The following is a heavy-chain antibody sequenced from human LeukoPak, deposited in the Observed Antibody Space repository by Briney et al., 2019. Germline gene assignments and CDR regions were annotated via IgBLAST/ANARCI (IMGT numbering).Heavy chain of an antibody. D-gene: IGHD3-10*01. Sequence: PAGSLRLSCAASGYTFSRYWMHWVRQGPGKGLVWVSRINEDGSSTSYAESVRGRFTVSRDNAKNTLYLQMNSLRAEDAAVYYCTTDTFGARDSWGQGTLVTVSS. V-gene: IGHV3-74*01. J-gene: IGHJ4*02. CDR3: TTDTFGARDS. CDR2: INEDGSST. CDR1: GYTFSRYW.